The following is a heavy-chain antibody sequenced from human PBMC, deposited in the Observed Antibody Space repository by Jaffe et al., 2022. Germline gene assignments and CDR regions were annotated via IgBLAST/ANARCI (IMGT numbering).Heavy chain of an antibody. CDR1: GFTFSSHW. D-gene: IGHD3-16*02. J-gene: IGHJ5*02. Sequence: EVQLVESGGGLVQPGGSLRLSCAASGFTFSSHWMYWVRQVPGKGLVWVSDISPDGRTTYSADSVKGRFTISRDNAKNTLYLQMNSLRAEDTAVYFCARGVIWAFDPWGQGTLVTVSS. CDR2: ISPDGRTT. CDR3: ARGVIWAFDP. V-gene: IGHV3-74*01.